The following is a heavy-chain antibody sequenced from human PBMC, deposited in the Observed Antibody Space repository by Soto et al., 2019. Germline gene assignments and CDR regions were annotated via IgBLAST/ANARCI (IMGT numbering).Heavy chain of an antibody. CDR3: ATNPRMYSSSWDFDY. D-gene: IGHD6-13*01. V-gene: IGHV1-2*02. J-gene: IGHJ4*02. CDR2: INPNSGGT. Sequence: ASVKVSCKASGYTFTGYYMHWVRQAPGQGLEWVGWINPNSGGTNYAQKFQGRVTMTRDTSISTAYMELSRLRSDDTAVYYCATNPRMYSSSWDFDYWGQGTLVTVSS. CDR1: GYTFTGYY.